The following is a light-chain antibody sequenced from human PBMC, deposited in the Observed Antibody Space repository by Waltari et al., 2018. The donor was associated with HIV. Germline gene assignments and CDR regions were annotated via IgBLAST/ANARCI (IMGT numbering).Light chain of an antibody. CDR2: GKN. J-gene: IGLJ2*01. CDR3: NSRDSSGNHVV. Sequence: SSELTQDPAVSVAFGQTVRITCQGDSLRSSYASWYQQKPGQAPVLVIYGKNNRPSGIPDRFSGSSSGNTASLTITGAQAEDEADYYCNSRDSSGNHVVFGGGTKLTVL. V-gene: IGLV3-19*01. CDR1: SLRSSY.